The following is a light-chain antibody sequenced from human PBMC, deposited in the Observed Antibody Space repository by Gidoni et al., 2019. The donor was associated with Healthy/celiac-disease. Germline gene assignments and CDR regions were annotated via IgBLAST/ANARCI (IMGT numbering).Light chain of an antibody. CDR1: QSVSSY. CDR3: QHYKNWPRT. J-gene: IGKJ1*01. V-gene: IGKV3-15*01. Sequence: EIVMTQSPATLSVSPGERATLSCRASQSVSSYLAWYQHKPGQAPRRLISGASTRATGIPTRFSGSGSGTEFTLTINSLQSEDFAVYHCQHYKNWPRTFGQGTKVEI. CDR2: GAS.